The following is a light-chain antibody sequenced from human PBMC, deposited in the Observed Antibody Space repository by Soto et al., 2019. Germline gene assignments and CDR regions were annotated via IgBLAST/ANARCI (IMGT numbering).Light chain of an antibody. CDR1: QSVGSSY. CDR3: QQYGSSPRT. V-gene: IGKV3-20*01. Sequence: EIVLTQSPGTLSLSPGERATLSCRASQSVGSSYLAWYQQKPGQAPRLLMFGTSNRATGIPDRFSGSGSGTDFTLTINSLEPEDFAVYYCQQYGSSPRTCGQETKVEV. J-gene: IGKJ1*01. CDR2: GTS.